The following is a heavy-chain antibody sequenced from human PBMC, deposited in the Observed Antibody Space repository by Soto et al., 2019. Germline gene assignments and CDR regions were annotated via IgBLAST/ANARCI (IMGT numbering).Heavy chain of an antibody. Sequence: GESLKISCAASGFTFDDYAMHWVRQAPGKGLEWVSLISGDGGSTYYADSVKGRFTISRDNSKNSLYLQMNSLRTEDTALYYCAKEGSSNNYYYGMDVWGQGTTVTVSS. CDR3: AKEGSSNNYYYGMDV. CDR1: GFTFDDYA. D-gene: IGHD3-10*01. CDR2: ISGDGGST. J-gene: IGHJ6*02. V-gene: IGHV3-43*02.